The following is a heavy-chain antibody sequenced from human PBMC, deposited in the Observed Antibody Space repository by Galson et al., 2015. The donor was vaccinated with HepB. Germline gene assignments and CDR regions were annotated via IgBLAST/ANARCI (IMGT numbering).Heavy chain of an antibody. J-gene: IGHJ4*02. CDR2: IYSGGST. CDR3: ARGSIVVPEDH. D-gene: IGHD2-2*01. V-gene: IGHV3-53*01. CDR1: GFTVSSNY. Sequence: SLRLSCAASGFTVSSNYMSWVRQAPGKGLEWVSVIYSGGSTYYADSVKGRFTISRDNSKNTLYLQMNSLRAEDTAVYYCARGSIVVPEDHWGQGTLVTVSS.